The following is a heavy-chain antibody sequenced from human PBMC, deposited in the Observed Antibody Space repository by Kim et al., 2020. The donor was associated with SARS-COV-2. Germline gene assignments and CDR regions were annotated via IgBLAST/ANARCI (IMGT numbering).Heavy chain of an antibody. Sequence: SETLSLTCAVSGGSISSSNWWSWVRQPPGKGLEWIGEIYHSGSTNYNPSLKSRVTISVDKSKNQFSLKLSSVTAADTAVYYCARRGGTSIAAAGGFGYWGQGTLVTVSS. CDR1: GGSISSSNW. J-gene: IGHJ4*02. CDR2: IYHSGST. V-gene: IGHV4-4*02. CDR3: ARRGGTSIAAAGGFGY. D-gene: IGHD6-13*01.